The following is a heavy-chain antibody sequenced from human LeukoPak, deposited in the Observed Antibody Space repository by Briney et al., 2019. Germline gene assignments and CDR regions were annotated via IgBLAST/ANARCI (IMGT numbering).Heavy chain of an antibody. V-gene: IGHV4-59*08. J-gene: IGHJ4*02. CDR2: IDYNGST. D-gene: IGHD2-15*01. Sequence: SETLSLTCTASGGSFSGYNWKWIRQPPGKGLELIGEIDYNGSTNYNPFLKSRVTISLDTSKNQFSLNMRSVTAADTTVYYCASYAGSQGGRGYWGQGTLVTVSS. CDR3: ASYAGSQGGRGY. CDR1: GGSFSGYN.